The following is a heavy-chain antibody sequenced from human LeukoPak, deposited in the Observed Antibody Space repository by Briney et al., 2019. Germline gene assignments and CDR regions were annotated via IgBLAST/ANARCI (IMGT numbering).Heavy chain of an antibody. J-gene: IGHJ3*02. CDR2: ISSSGSTI. D-gene: IGHD3-10*01. Sequence: PGGSLRLSCAASGFTFSSYEMNWVRQAPGKGLEWASYISSSGSTIYYADSVKGRFTISRDNAKNSLYLQMNSLRAEDTAVYYCARRALTKGNAFDIWGQGTMVTVSS. CDR3: ARRALTKGNAFDI. V-gene: IGHV3-48*03. CDR1: GFTFSSYE.